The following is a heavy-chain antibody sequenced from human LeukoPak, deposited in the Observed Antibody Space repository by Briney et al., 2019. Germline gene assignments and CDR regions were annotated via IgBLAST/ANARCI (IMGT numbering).Heavy chain of an antibody. V-gene: IGHV1-2*06. J-gene: IGHJ4*02. CDR2: INPNSGGT. CDR3: SFWSGYSIDY. CDR1: GYTFIGYY. D-gene: IGHD3-3*01. Sequence: GASVKVSCKASGYTFIGYYMHWVRQAPGQGLEWMGRINPNSGGTNYAQKFQGRVTMTRDTSISTAYMELSRLRSDDTAVYYCSFWSGYSIDYWGQGTLVTVSS.